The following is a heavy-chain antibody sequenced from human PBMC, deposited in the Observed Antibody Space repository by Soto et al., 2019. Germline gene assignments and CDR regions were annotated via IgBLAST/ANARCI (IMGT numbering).Heavy chain of an antibody. D-gene: IGHD2-15*01. Sequence: QITLKESGPTLAKPTQTLTLTCTFSGFSLSTSGVGVGWIRQPPGKALEWLALIYCDDDKRYSPSLKSRLTIPKDTSKNPVVLTMTNMDPVDTATYYCAHRPSYCSGGSCYSGFDYWGQGTLVTVSS. CDR3: AHRPSYCSGGSCYSGFDY. V-gene: IGHV2-5*02. J-gene: IGHJ4*02. CDR1: GFSLSTSGVG. CDR2: IYCDDDK.